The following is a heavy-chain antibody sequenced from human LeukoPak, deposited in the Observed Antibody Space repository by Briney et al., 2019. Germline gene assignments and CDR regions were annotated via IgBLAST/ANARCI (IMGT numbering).Heavy chain of an antibody. CDR2: INPNSGGA. V-gene: IGHV1-2*06. D-gene: IGHD3-22*01. J-gene: IGHJ4*02. CDR3: ARVGYYDTSGLYYFDY. Sequence: ASVKVSCKASGYTFTGYYMHWVRQAPGQGLEWMGRINPNSGGANYAQKFQGRVTMTRDTSISTAYMELSRLRSDDTAVYYCARVGYYDTSGLYYFDYWGQGTLVTDSS. CDR1: GYTFTGYY.